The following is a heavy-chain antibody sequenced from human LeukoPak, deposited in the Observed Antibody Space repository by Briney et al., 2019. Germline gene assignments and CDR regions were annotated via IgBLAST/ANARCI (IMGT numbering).Heavy chain of an antibody. CDR1: GFTFSTYS. CDR2: ISSGSSTT. D-gene: IGHD4-17*01. CDR3: ARAHGDTTFDY. V-gene: IGHV3-48*04. J-gene: IGHJ4*02. Sequence: PGGSLRLSCEASGFTFSTYSMNWVRQAPGKGLEWVSHISSGSSTTFYADSVKGRFTISRDNTRNSLSLQMNNLRAEDTAVYYCARAHGDTTFDYWGQGTLVTVSS.